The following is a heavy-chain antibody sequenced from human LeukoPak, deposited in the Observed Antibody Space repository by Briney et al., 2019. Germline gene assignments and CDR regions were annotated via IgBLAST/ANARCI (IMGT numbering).Heavy chain of an antibody. J-gene: IGHJ4*02. CDR1: GCSISSGYY. D-gene: IGHD3-22*01. Sequence: SETLSLTCAVSGCSISSGYYWGWIRQPPGKGLEWIGSIYHSGSTYYNPSLKSRVTISVDTSKNQFSLKLSSVTAADTAVYYCAKDGSITMIVVVITEFDYWGQGTLVTVSS. CDR2: IYHSGST. CDR3: AKDGSITMIVVVITEFDY. V-gene: IGHV4-38-2*02.